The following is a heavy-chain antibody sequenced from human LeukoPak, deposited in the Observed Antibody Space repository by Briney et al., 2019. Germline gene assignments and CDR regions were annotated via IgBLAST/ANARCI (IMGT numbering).Heavy chain of an antibody. Sequence: GGSLRLSCAVSGFAFSRYSMNWVRQAPGKGLEWVSVISGGSTSTFYADSVKGRFTISRDNAKNSLYLQMDSLRAEDTAVYYCARNTPSLSTNGMDVWGQGTTVTVSS. CDR1: GFAFSRYS. V-gene: IGHV3-21*01. D-gene: IGHD3-3*02. CDR2: ISGGSTST. CDR3: ARNTPSLSTNGMDV. J-gene: IGHJ6*02.